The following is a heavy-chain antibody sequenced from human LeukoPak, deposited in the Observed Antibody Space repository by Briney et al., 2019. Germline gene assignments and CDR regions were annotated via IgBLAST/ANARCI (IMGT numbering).Heavy chain of an antibody. Sequence: ASVKVSCKASGYTFTGYYMHWVRQAPGQGLEWMGWINPNSGGTNYAQKFQGRVTMTRDTSISTAYMELSRLRSDDTAVYYCARDQYDSSGYYRGNWGQGTLVTVSS. J-gene: IGHJ4*02. V-gene: IGHV1-2*02. CDR1: GYTFTGYY. D-gene: IGHD3-22*01. CDR3: ARDQYDSSGYYRGN. CDR2: INPNSGGT.